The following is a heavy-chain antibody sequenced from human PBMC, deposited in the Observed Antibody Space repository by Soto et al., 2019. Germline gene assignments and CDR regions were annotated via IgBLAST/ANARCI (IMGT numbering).Heavy chain of an antibody. J-gene: IGHJ5*02. V-gene: IGHV3-53*01. CDR3: ARVVRWSETTPVRWFDT. D-gene: IGHD3-10*02. CDR1: GFTVTSNY. Sequence: SLRLACAASGFTVTSNYMSCVRQAPGKGLEWVSVIYSCFITYYADSVKGRFTISRVNSKNTLYLQMNSLTAEVTDVYYCARVVRWSETTPVRWFDTWGQGTLVTVSS. CDR2: IYSCFIT.